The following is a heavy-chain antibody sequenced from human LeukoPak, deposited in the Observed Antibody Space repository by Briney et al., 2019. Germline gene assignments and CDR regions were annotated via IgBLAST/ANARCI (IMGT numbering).Heavy chain of an antibody. Sequence: ASVKVSCKASGYTFTGYYMHWVRQAPGQGLEWMGWINPNSGGTNYAQKFQGRVTMTRDTSISTAYMELSRLRSDDTAVYYCARDRVTYYDFWSGYYPQEGFDYWRQGTLVTVSS. D-gene: IGHD3-3*01. J-gene: IGHJ4*02. CDR3: ARDRVTYYDFWSGYYPQEGFDY. CDR1: GYTFTGYY. V-gene: IGHV1-2*02. CDR2: INPNSGGT.